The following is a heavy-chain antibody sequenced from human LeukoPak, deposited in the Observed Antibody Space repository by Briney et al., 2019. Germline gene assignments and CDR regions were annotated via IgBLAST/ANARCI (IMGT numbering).Heavy chain of an antibody. Sequence: PSETLSLTCAVYGGSFSGYYWSWIRQPPGKGLEWIGEINHSGSTNYNPSLKSRVTISVDTSKNQFSLKLSSVTAADTAVYYCASRCGGDCYANDAFDIWGQGTMVTVSS. CDR2: INHSGST. V-gene: IGHV4-34*01. J-gene: IGHJ3*02. CDR1: GGSFSGYY. CDR3: ASRCGGDCYANDAFDI. D-gene: IGHD2-21*02.